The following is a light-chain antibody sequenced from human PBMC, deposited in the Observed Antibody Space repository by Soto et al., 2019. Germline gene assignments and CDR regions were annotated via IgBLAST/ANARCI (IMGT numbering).Light chain of an antibody. CDR3: QESYTALWGT. V-gene: IGKV1-39*01. CDR2: GAS. J-gene: IGKJ1*01. CDR1: QSIARS. Sequence: DIQMTQSPSSLSASVGDRVTITCRASQSIARSLNWYQRKVGKVPKILIYGASSLQSGVPSRFSGSGSGTDFTLTISSLQPEDFATYYCQESYTALWGTFGQGTKVEI.